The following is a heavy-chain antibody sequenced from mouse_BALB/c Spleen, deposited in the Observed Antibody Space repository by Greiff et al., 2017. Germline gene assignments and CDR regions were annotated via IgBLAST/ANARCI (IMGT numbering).Heavy chain of an antibody. V-gene: IGHV2-2*02. CDR1: GFSLTSYG. CDR3: ASYGYDGDWYFDV. CDR2: IWSGGST. Sequence: QVQLKQSGPGLVQPSQSLSITCTVSGFSLTSYGVHWVRQSPGKGLEWLGVIWSGGSTDYNAAFISRLSISKDNSKSQVFFKMNSLQANDTAIYYCASYGYDGDWYFDVWGAGTTVTVSS. D-gene: IGHD2-2*01. J-gene: IGHJ1*01.